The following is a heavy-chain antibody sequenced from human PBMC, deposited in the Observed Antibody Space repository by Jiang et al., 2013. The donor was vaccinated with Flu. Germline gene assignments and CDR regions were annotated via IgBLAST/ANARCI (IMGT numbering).Heavy chain of an antibody. D-gene: IGHD3-22*01. V-gene: IGHV1-18*01. CDR1: GYTFTSFG. CDR3: AREYYYGTRGYGPDY. CDR2: ISAYNDNT. J-gene: IGHJ4*02. Sequence: SGAEVKKPGASVKVSCKASGYTFTSFGISWVRQAPGQGLEWMGWISAYNDNTKYAQRLQGRVTMTTDTSASTVYMELRSLRSDDTAVYYCAREYYYGTRGYGPDYWGQGTLVTVSS.